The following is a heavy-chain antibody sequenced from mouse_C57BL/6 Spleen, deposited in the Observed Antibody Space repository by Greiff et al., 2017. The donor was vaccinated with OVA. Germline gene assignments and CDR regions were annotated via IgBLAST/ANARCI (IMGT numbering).Heavy chain of an antibody. Sequence: QVQLKQSGAELMKPGASVKLSCKATGYTFTGYWIEWVKQRPGHGLEWIGEILPGSGSTNYNEKFKGKATFTADTSSNTAYMQRSSRTTEDSAIYYCARWATTVVATEAYWGQGTLVTVSA. CDR1: GYTFTGYW. D-gene: IGHD1-1*01. J-gene: IGHJ3*01. CDR3: ARWATTVVATEAY. CDR2: ILPGSGST. V-gene: IGHV1-9*01.